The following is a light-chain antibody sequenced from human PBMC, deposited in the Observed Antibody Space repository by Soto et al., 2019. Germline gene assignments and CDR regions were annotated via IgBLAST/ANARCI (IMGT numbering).Light chain of an antibody. CDR3: SSDTTASARV. J-gene: IGLJ3*02. CDR2: EVR. CDR1: NRDVGSYNL. Sequence: QSALTQPASVSGSPGQSITIACTGTNRDVGSYNLVSWYQQRPGEAPKLIISEVRNRPSGISYRFTGSKSGNTASLTISGLQAEDAADYYGSSDTTASARVFGGGTKVTVL. V-gene: IGLV2-14*01.